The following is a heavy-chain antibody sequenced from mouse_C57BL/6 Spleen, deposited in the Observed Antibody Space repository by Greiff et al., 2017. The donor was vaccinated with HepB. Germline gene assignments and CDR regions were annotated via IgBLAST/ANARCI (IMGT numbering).Heavy chain of an antibody. CDR3: AKEKKVYSPYWYFDV. V-gene: IGHV1-64*01. Sequence: QVQLQQSGAELVKPGASVKLSCKASGYTFTSYWMHWVKQRPGQGLEWIGMIHPNSGSTNYNEKFKSKATLTVDKSSSTAYMQLSSLTSEEAAVYYCAKEKKVYSPYWYFDVWGTGTTVTVSS. D-gene: IGHD2-12*01. J-gene: IGHJ1*03. CDR1: GYTFTSYW. CDR2: IHPNSGST.